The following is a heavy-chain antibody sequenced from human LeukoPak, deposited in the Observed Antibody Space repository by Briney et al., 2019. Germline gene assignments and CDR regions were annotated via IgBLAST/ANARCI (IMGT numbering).Heavy chain of an antibody. CDR2: IYYSGST. CDR3: ARPRVGATGGSDY. J-gene: IGHJ4*02. CDR1: GGSISSSSSY. V-gene: IGHV4-39*01. Sequence: SETLSLTCTVSGGSISSSSSYWGWIRQPPGKGLEWIGIIYYSGSTYYNPSLKSRVTISLDTSKNQFSLKLSSVTAADTAMYYCARPRVGATGGSDYWGQGTLVTVSS. D-gene: IGHD1-26*01.